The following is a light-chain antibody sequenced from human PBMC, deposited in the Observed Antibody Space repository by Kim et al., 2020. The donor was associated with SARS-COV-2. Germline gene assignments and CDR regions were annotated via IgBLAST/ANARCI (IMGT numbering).Light chain of an antibody. CDR3: QQTYTSWT. J-gene: IGKJ1*01. V-gene: IGKV1-39*01. Sequence: DIHMTQSPSSLSASVGDRVTITWASQRIANYLHWYQQKPGKAPNLLIYDASSLQSGVSSRFSGSGSGTDFTLTISSLHPEDFATYYCQQTYTSWTFGPGTQVDIK. CDR2: DAS. CDR1: QRIANY.